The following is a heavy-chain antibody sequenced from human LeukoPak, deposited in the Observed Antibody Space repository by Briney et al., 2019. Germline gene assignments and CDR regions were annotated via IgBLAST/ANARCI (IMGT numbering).Heavy chain of an antibody. V-gene: IGHV3-53*01. Sequence: GGSLRLSCAASGFAVSNNYMSWVRQAPGKGLEWVSIIYGGGSTYYADSVRGRFTISRDNSKNTLYLQMNRLRAEDTAIYYCAKDKGRISIAAPKDAFDIWGQGTMVTVSS. J-gene: IGHJ3*02. CDR2: IYGGGST. D-gene: IGHD6-6*01. CDR3: AKDKGRISIAAPKDAFDI. CDR1: GFAVSNNY.